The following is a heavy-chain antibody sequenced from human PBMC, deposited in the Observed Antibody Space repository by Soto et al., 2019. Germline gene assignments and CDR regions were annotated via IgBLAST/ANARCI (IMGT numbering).Heavy chain of an antibody. CDR1: GYTFTSYA. CDR2: INAGNSDT. V-gene: IGHV1-3*01. CDR3: ARDYTSSYNYDSTNYGYFDF. D-gene: IGHD3-22*01. J-gene: IGHJ4*02. Sequence: ASVKVSCKASGYTFTSYAMHWVRQAPGQRLEWMGWINAGNSDTKYSQKFQDRVTITSDTSASTAYMELSSLRSEDSAVYYCARDYTSSYNYDSTNYGYFDFWGLGTLVTVSS.